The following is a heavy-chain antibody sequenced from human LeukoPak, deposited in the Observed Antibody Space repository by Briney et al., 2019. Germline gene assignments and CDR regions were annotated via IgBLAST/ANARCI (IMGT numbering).Heavy chain of an antibody. CDR1: GGSISSSSYY. J-gene: IGHJ4*02. Sequence: SETLSLTCTVSGGSISSSSYYWGWIRQPPGKGLEWIGYIYYSGSTNYNPSLKSRVTISIDTSKNQFSLKMSSVTAADTAVYYCARDFTYDFWSGLGYWGQGALVTVSS. V-gene: IGHV4-61*01. D-gene: IGHD3-3*01. CDR3: ARDFTYDFWSGLGY. CDR2: IYYSGST.